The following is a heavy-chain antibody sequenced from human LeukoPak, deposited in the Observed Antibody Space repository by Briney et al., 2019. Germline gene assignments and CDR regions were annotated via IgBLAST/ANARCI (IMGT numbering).Heavy chain of an antibody. V-gene: IGHV4-59*01. CDR2: IYYSGSI. Sequence: SETLSLTCTVSGGSISSYYWCWIRQPPGQGLEWIGCIYYSGSINYNPSLKSRVTISVDTSKNQFSLNLSSVTAADTAVYYCARGATVLTGWFDPWGQGTLVTVSS. CDR1: GGSISSYY. CDR3: ARGATVLTGWFDP. D-gene: IGHD4-23*01. J-gene: IGHJ5*02.